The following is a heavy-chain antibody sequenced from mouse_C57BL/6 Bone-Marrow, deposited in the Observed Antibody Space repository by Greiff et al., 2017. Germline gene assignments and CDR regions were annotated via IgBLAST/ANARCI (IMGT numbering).Heavy chain of an antibody. J-gene: IGHJ1*03. V-gene: IGHV2-2*01. Sequence: VMLVESGPGLVQPSQSLSITCTVSGFSLTSYGVHWVRQSPGKGLEWLGVIWSGGSTDYNAAFISRLSISKDNSKSQVFFKMNSLQADDTAIYYCARYYYGSPWYFDVWGTGTTVTVSS. D-gene: IGHD1-1*01. CDR1: GFSLTSYG. CDR2: IWSGGST. CDR3: ARYYYGSPWYFDV.